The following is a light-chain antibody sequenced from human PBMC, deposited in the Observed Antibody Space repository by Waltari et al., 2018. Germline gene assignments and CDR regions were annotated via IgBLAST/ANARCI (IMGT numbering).Light chain of an antibody. J-gene: IGKJ1*01. Sequence: IVLTQSPGTLSLSPGERATLSCRASQSVNTYLAWYQQKPGQAPRLLIYGAYTRAAGIPDRFSGSGFGPDFSLTISRLEAEDFAVYYCQHHVRLPATFGQGTKVEIK. CDR2: GAY. CDR3: QHHVRLPAT. V-gene: IGKV3-20*01. CDR1: QSVNTY.